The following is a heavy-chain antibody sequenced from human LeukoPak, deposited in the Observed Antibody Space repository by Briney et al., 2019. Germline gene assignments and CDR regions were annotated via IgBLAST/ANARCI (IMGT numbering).Heavy chain of an antibody. J-gene: IGHJ1*01. CDR3: ARDPDHGGKSTFQD. D-gene: IGHD4-23*01. V-gene: IGHV3-74*03. CDR2: ISGDGSST. CDR1: GFNFRAYW. Sequence: GGSLRLSCTTSGFNFRAYWMGWVRQAPGKGLEWVSRISGDGSSTAYVDSVKGRFTISRDNAKNTLYLQMNSLRVEDTAVYSCARDPDHGGKSTFQDWGQGTLVTVSS.